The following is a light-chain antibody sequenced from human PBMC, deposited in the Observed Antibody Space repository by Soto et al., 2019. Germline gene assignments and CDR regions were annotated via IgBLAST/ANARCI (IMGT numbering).Light chain of an antibody. V-gene: IGKV3-15*01. J-gene: IGKJ5*01. CDR1: QSVGTN. CDR3: QQYNQWPIT. Sequence: ERIMTQSPATLSVSPGERATLSCRASQSVGTNIAWYRQKPGQAPRLLIYGVSARATGIPDRFSGGGSGTEFTITISSLQSEDFAVYYCQQYNQWPITFGQGTRLE. CDR2: GVS.